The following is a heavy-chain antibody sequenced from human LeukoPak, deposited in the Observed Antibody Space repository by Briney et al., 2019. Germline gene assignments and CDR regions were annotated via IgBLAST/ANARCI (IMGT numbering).Heavy chain of an antibody. Sequence: SGTLSLTCAVSGGSISSSNWWSWVRRPPGKGLEWIGEIYHSGSTNYNPSLKSRVTISVDKSKNQFSLKLSSVTAADTAVYYCARDRRSGRATKYFDYWGQGTLVTVSS. CDR3: ARDRRSGRATKYFDY. CDR1: GGSISSSNW. D-gene: IGHD2-15*01. V-gene: IGHV4-4*02. CDR2: IYHSGST. J-gene: IGHJ4*02.